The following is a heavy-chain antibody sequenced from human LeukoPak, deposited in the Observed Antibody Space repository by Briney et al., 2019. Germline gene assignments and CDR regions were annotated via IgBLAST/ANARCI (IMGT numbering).Heavy chain of an antibody. CDR2: IYTSGST. D-gene: IGHD2-2*01. V-gene: IGHV4-4*07. Sequence: SETLSLTCTVSGGSISSYYWSWIRQPAGKGLEWIGRIYTSGSTNYNPSLKSRVTMSVDTSKNQFSLKLSSVTAADTAVYYCARVSRYCSSTNCYEFDYWGQGTLVIVSS. CDR3: ARVSRYCSSTNCYEFDY. CDR1: GGSISSYY. J-gene: IGHJ4*02.